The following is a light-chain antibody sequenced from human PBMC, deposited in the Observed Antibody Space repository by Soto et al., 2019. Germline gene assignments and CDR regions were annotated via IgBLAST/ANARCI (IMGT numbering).Light chain of an antibody. V-gene: IGLV2-8*01. CDR2: EVS. CDR3: SSYAGSNNV. J-gene: IGLJ1*01. CDR1: RSDVVGYTY. Sequence: QSVLTQPPSASGSPGQSVTISCTGTRSDVVGYTYVSWNQQPPGKAPKLMIYEVSKRPSGVPDRFSGSKSGNTASLTVSGLQAEDEADYYCSSYAGSNNVFGTGTKVTVL.